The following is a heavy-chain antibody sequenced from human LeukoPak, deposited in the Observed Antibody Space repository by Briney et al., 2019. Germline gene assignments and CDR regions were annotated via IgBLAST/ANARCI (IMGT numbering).Heavy chain of an antibody. V-gene: IGHV3-21*01. J-gene: IGHJ4*02. CDR3: ARDGHNSYDY. CDR2: ISSSSSNI. CDR1: GFTFNTYY. Sequence: GGSLRLSCAASGFTFNTYYMNWVRQAPGKGLEWVSSISSSSSNIYYADSGKGRFTISRDNAKNSLFLQMNSLRAEDTAVYYCARDGHNSYDYWGQGTLATVSS. D-gene: IGHD5-24*01.